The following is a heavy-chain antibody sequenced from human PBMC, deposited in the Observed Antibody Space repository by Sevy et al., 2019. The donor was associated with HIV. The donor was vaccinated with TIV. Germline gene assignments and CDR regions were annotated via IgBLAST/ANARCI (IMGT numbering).Heavy chain of an antibody. V-gene: IGHV3-23*01. D-gene: IGHD3-22*01. CDR1: GIAFSTYA. J-gene: IGHJ4*02. CDR3: ATDFSDVYYYDSSATVDY. Sequence: GGSLRLSCAASGIAFSTYAMFWVRQAPGKGLEWVSSISASGYSTYYADSVKGRFTLSRDNSRNTLDLQMNSLRADDTAVYYCATDFSDVYYYDSSATVDYWGQGTLVTVSS. CDR2: ISASGYST.